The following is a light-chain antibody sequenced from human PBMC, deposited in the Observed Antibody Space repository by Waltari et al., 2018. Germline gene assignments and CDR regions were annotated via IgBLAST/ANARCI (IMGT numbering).Light chain of an antibody. CDR2: GAS. CDR3: QQYNNWRLGT. CDR1: QRVSSN. Sequence: EIVMTESPATLSVSPGERANLSCRASQRVSSNLAWYHQKPGQAPRLLIYGASTRATGIPARFSGSGSGTEFTLTISSLQSEDFAVYYCQQYNNWRLGTFGPGTKVDIK. J-gene: IGKJ3*01. V-gene: IGKV3-15*01.